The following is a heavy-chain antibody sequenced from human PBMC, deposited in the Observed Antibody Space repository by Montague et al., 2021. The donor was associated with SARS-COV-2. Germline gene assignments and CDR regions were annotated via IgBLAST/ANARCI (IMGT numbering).Heavy chain of an antibody. J-gene: IGHJ5*02. CDR1: GGRITGAD. Sequence: SETLSLTCAVLGGRITGADRNWIRQPPGNGWEYIGDIYHSGSTTYNPSLKSRVSISVDTSKNQFSLKLRSVTAADTAVYYCARGLENYGSGSHHFDPWGQGTLVTVSS. CDR3: ARGLENYGSGSHHFDP. CDR2: IYHSGST. V-gene: IGHV4-59*01. D-gene: IGHD3-10*01.